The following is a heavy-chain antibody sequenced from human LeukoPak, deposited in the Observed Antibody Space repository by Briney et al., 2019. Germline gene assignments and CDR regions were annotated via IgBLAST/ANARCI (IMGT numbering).Heavy chain of an antibody. Sequence: PGGSLRHSCVVSGITFSTAWMNWVRQAPGKGLEWVGRIKSKIDGGTTDYVAPVKGRFSISRDDSKNTVYLQMNSLKTEDTAVYYCATEGYCSGGSCYSFDYWGQGTLVTVSS. J-gene: IGHJ4*02. CDR1: GITFSTAW. D-gene: IGHD2-15*01. CDR2: IKSKIDGGTT. V-gene: IGHV3-15*01. CDR3: ATEGYCSGGSCYSFDY.